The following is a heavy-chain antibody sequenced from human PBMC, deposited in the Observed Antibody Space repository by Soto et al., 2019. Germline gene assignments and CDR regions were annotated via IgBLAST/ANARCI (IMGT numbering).Heavy chain of an antibody. Sequence: GGSLRLSCVAPGFTFSDYAMSWVRQVPGKGLQWVSAIRGSGGSTYYSASLQGRFSISRDNSKNTLYLQMSSLRADDTAVYYCAKHYSGTIATCSDAFDIWGQGTMVTVSS. CDR2: IRGSGGST. CDR1: GFTFSDYA. D-gene: IGHD6-13*01. J-gene: IGHJ3*02. V-gene: IGHV3-23*01. CDR3: AKHYSGTIATCSDAFDI.